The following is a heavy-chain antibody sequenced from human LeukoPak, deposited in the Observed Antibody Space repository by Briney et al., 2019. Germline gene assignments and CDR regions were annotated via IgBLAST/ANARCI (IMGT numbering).Heavy chain of an antibody. CDR2: INPSGGST. J-gene: IGHJ3*02. CDR3: ARVPRSHYAYDSSGMPLDLHEAPGAFDI. D-gene: IGHD3-22*01. Sequence: ASVKVSCKTSGYTFTSYYMHWVRQAPGQGLEWMGIINPSGGSTSYAQKFQGRVTMTRDTSTSTVYMELSSLRSEDTAVYYCARVPRSHYAYDSSGMPLDLHEAPGAFDIWGQGTMVTVSS. CDR1: GYTFTSYY. V-gene: IGHV1-46*01.